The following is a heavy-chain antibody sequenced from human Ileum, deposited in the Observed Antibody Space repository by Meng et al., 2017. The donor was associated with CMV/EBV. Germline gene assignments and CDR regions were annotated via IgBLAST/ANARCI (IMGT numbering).Heavy chain of an antibody. CDR3: ARDGAYYDFWSGYGGFDY. CDR2: ISSSSSTI. J-gene: IGHJ4*02. D-gene: IGHD3-3*01. V-gene: IGHV3-48*04. CDR1: GFTFSSYS. Sequence: GESLKISCAASGFTFSSYSMNWVRQAPGKGLEWVSYISSSSSTIYYADSVKGRFTISRDNAKNSLYLPMNSLRAEDAAVYYCARDGAYYDFWSGYGGFDYWGQGTLVTVSS.